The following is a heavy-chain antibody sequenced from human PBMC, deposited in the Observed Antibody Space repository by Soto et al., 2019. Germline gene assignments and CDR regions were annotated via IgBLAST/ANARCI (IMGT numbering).Heavy chain of an antibody. J-gene: IGHJ6*02. D-gene: IGHD2-2*01. CDR3: AKDQHCSSKSCLSPEYYFYGLDV. Sequence: VLLVESGGGVAQPGRSLRLSCVASGFTFSHHGMHWVRQAPGKGLEWVAVISYDGSIKYSADSMKGRFTISRDNSKNTISLQMNSLRPEDTAVYYCAKDQHCSSKSCLSPEYYFYGLDVWGQGTTVSVSS. CDR1: GFTFSHHG. V-gene: IGHV3-30*18. CDR2: ISYDGSIK.